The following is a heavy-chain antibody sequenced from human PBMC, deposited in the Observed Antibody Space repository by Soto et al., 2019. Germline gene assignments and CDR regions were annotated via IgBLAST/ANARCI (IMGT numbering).Heavy chain of an antibody. V-gene: IGHV3-23*01. CDR3: ARGAGYSSGWYDY. D-gene: IGHD6-19*01. Sequence: GGSLRLSCAASGFTFSSYAMSWVRQAPGKGLEWVSAISGSGGSTYYADSVKGRFTISRHNSKNTLYLQMNSLRAEDTAVYYCARGAGYSSGWYDYWGQGTLVTVSS. CDR2: ISGSGGST. J-gene: IGHJ4*02. CDR1: GFTFSSYA.